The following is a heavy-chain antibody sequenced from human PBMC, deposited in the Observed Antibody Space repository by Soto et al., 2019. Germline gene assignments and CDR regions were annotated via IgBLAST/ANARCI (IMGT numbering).Heavy chain of an antibody. D-gene: IGHD6-19*01. CDR1: GFTFSSFW. CDR3: ARDMTPAGIAFDN. J-gene: IGHJ4*02. CDR2: INQDGTEK. V-gene: IGHV3-7*01. Sequence: SLRLSCAASGFTFSSFWMGWVRQAPGKGLEWVANINQDGTEKYYVDSVKGRFTISRDNAKNSLHLQMNSLRDEDTAVYYCARDMTPAGIAFDNWGQGTLVTVSS.